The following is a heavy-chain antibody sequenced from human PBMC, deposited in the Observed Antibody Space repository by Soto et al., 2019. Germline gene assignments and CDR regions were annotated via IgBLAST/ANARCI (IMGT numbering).Heavy chain of an antibody. CDR1: GVSISTADYF. D-gene: IGHD4-17*01. CDR2: IYYNGST. CDR3: GRRRVKTVTRPFDY. J-gene: IGHJ4*02. V-gene: IGHV4-30-4*01. Sequence: QVQLQESGPGLVKPSQTLSLTCAVSGVSISTADYFWGWIRQPPGKGLEWIGYIYYNGSTFFNPSLKSRVSISADTSKNHFSLKLSSVTAADTAVYYCGRRRVKTVTRPFDYWGQGALVTVSS.